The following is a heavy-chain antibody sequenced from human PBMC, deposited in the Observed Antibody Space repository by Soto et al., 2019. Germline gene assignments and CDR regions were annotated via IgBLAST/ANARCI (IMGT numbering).Heavy chain of an antibody. CDR1: GGSFSGYY. CDR3: ARGRSYYGSGSLDWFDP. CDR2: INHSGTT. Sequence: QVPLQQWGAGLLKPSETLSLTCAVYGGSFSGYYYSWIRQPPGKGLEWIGEINHSGTTNFNPSLKSRLTISVDTSKNQFSLRLSSVTAADTAIYYCARGRSYYGSGSLDWFDPWGQGTLVTVSS. V-gene: IGHV4-34*02. J-gene: IGHJ5*02. D-gene: IGHD3-10*01.